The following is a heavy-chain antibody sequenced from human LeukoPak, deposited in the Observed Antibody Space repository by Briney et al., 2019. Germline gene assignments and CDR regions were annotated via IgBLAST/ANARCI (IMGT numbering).Heavy chain of an antibody. CDR1: GYTFTGYH. J-gene: IGHJ1*01. V-gene: IGHV1-2*02. D-gene: IGHD1-7*01. CDR2: INPNSGGT. Sequence: ASVKVSCKASGYTFTGYHIHWVRQAPGQGLEWMGWINPNSGGTNYAQKFQGRVTMTRDTSISTAYMELTRLRSDDTAVYYCARVFDNWNYGRYAEYFQHWGQGTLVTVSS. CDR3: ARVFDNWNYGRYAEYFQH.